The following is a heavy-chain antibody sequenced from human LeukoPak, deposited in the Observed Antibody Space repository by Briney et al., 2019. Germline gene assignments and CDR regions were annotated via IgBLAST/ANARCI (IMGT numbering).Heavy chain of an antibody. D-gene: IGHD3-22*01. J-gene: IGHJ4*02. Sequence: PGGSLRLSCAASGFTFSSYSMNWVRQAPGKGLEWVSYISSSGSTIYYADSVKGRFTVSRDNAKNSLYLQMNSLRAEDTAVYYCARDGEGSYYDSSGSPFDYWGQGTLVTVSS. CDR1: GFTFSSYS. CDR3: ARDGEGSYYDSSGSPFDY. CDR2: ISSSGSTI. V-gene: IGHV3-48*01.